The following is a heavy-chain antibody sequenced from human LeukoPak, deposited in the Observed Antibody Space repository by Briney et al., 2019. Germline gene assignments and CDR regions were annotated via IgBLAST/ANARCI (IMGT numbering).Heavy chain of an antibody. CDR1: GFTFSSYG. CDR3: ARDLLNTAMVPDY. D-gene: IGHD5-18*01. V-gene: IGHV3-48*04. J-gene: IGHJ4*02. Sequence: QPGGSLRLSCAASGFTFSSYGMSWVRQAPGKGLEWVSFITTSGATTSYADSVKGRFTISRDNAKNSLYLQMNSLRAEDTAVYYCARDLLNTAMVPDYWGQGTLVTVSS. CDR2: ITTSGATT.